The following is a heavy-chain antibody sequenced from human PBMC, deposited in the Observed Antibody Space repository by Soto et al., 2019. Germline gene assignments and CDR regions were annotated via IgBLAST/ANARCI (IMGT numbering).Heavy chain of an antibody. CDR1: GFTFSSYS. Sequence: ESGGGLVQXGGSLRLSCAASGFTFSSYSMSWVRQAPGKGLEWVSSITDGGTYYADSVKGRFSISRDNSKNTLXLXXXSLRAEXXAVYXCXKXVRSWGQGXXVTVXS. V-gene: IGHV3-23*01. J-gene: IGHJ5*02. CDR2: ITDGGT. CDR3: XKXVRS.